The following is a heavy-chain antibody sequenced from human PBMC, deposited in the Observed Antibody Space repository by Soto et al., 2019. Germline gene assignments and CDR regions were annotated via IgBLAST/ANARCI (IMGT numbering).Heavy chain of an antibody. CDR1: GGSIRSYY. CDR3: ARNYNYHHIHRPFDL. CDR2: IYYSGRT. D-gene: IGHD3-16*01. Sequence: SETLSLTGTVAGGSIRSYYCSWSRQPPGKGLEWIGDIYYSGRTNYNPALKRRVTISVDTSKSQFSLMLSSVTAADTAVYSCARNYNYHHIHRPFDLWGQGTLVTLS. V-gene: IGHV4-59*01. J-gene: IGHJ5*02.